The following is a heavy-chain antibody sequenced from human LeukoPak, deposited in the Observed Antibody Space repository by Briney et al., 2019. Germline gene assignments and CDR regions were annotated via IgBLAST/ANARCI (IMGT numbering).Heavy chain of an antibody. CDR2: ISGSGGTT. CDR1: GFTFSSYA. Sequence: GGSLRLSCAASGFTFSSYAMSGVRQAPGKGLEWVSAISGSGGTTYYADSVKGRFTISRDNSKNTLYLQMNSLRAEDTAVYYCAKIRSPIYQGAFDYWGQGTLVTVSS. D-gene: IGHD2-2*01. V-gene: IGHV3-23*01. J-gene: IGHJ4*02. CDR3: AKIRSPIYQGAFDY.